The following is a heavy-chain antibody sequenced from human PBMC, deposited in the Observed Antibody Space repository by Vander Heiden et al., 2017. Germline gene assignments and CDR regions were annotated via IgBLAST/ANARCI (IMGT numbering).Heavy chain of an antibody. CDR2: LLYTGSA. D-gene: IGHD3-3*02. J-gene: IGHJ4*02. CDR3: ARRNVSPFVVAGTDY. V-gene: IGHV4-39*01. CDR1: GVSINTGNNY. Sequence: QLHLHESGPRLVKPSETLSLTCSVSGVSINTGNNYWGWFRQPPGKEPEWIGSLLYTGSAFYNPSRESRVTLSVDTSKNQFSLRLTYVKAKDTAIYYCARRNVSPFVVAGTDYWVQCTPVTVS.